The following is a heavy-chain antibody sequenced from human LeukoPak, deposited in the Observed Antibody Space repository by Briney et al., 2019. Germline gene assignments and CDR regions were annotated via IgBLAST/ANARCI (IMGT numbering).Heavy chain of an antibody. Sequence: GASVKVSCKASGYTFTGYYMYWVRQAPGQGLEWMGRINPNSGGTHYAQKFQARVTMTRDTSISTVYMELSRLRSDGTAVYYCARDRVGGRAEYYFDYWGQGTLVTVSS. CDR3: ARDRVGGRAEYYFDY. CDR1: GYTFTGYY. J-gene: IGHJ4*02. CDR2: INPNSGGT. V-gene: IGHV1-2*06. D-gene: IGHD2-15*01.